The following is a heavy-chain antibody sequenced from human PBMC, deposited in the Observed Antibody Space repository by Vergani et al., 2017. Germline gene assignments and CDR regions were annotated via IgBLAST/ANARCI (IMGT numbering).Heavy chain of an antibody. V-gene: IGHV5-51*01. D-gene: IGHD2-15*01. Sequence: EVQLVQPGAEVKKPGESLKISCKGSGYSFTSSWIGWVRQMPGKGLEGMGNIYPGDSDPRYSPSFQGKVTISADKSLSTAYLQWSSLKASDTAMYYCARGPTWSFDYWGQGTLVTVSS. CDR1: GYSFTSSW. CDR3: ARGPTWSFDY. CDR2: IYPGDSDP. J-gene: IGHJ4*02.